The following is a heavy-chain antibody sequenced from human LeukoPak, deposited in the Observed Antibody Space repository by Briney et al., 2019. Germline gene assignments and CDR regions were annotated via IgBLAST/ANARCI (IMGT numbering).Heavy chain of an antibody. Sequence: PSETLSLTCAVYGGSFSGYYRSWIRQPPGKGLEWIGEINHSGSTNYNPSLKSRVTISVDTSTNQFSLKLSSVTATDTAVYYCARGRYDFWSGTLGSWFDPRGQGTLVTVSS. CDR3: ARGRYDFWSGTLGSWFDP. D-gene: IGHD3-3*01. CDR1: GGSFSGYY. V-gene: IGHV4-34*01. CDR2: INHSGST. J-gene: IGHJ5*02.